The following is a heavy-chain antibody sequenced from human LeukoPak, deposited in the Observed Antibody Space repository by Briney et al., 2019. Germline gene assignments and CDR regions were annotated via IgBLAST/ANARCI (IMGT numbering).Heavy chain of an antibody. J-gene: IGHJ4*02. CDR1: GYPFTGYY. V-gene: IGHV1-18*04. D-gene: IGHD6-19*01. CDR3: ARSSLAVAGSVFDY. CDR2: ISTYNGNT. Sequence: ASVKVSCKAPGYPFTGYYLHWVRQAPGQALEWMGWISTYNGNTHYAQKLQGRVTMTTDTSTSTAYMELRSLRSDDTAVYYCARSSLAVAGSVFDYWGQGTLATVSS.